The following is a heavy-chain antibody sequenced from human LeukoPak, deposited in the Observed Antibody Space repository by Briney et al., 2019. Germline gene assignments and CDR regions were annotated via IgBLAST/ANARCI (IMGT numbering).Heavy chain of an antibody. CDR2: ISGSGRGDST. Sequence: GGSLRLSCAASGFTFKNYAMSWVRQAPGKGLEWVSAISGSGRGDSTYYAASVKGRFTISRDNSKNTLYLQTNSLRAEDTAVYSCAKEGHSVVGDTITYWGQGTPVTVSS. CDR3: AKEGHSVVGDTITY. D-gene: IGHD1-26*01. V-gene: IGHV3-23*01. CDR1: GFTFKNYA. J-gene: IGHJ4*02.